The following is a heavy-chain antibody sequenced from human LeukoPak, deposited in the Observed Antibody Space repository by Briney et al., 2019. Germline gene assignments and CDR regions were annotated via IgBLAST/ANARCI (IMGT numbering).Heavy chain of an antibody. D-gene: IGHD2-21*02. J-gene: IGHJ1*01. CDR2: ISAYNGNT. V-gene: IGHV1-18*01. CDR1: GYTFTSYG. Sequence: ASVKVSCKASGYTFTSYGISWVRQAPGQGLEWMGWISAYNGNTNYAQKLQGRVTMTTDTSTSTAYMELRSLRSDDTAVYYCATVTAYCGGDCYSYFQHWGQGTLVTVSS. CDR3: ATVTAYCGGDCYSYFQH.